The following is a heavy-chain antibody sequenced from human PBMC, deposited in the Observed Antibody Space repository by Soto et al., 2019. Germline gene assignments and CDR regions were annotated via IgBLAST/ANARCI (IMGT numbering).Heavy chain of an antibody. D-gene: IGHD3-3*01. CDR3: ARMEGIFGVVIRWDPYYYVDV. CDR1: GYTFTSYG. Sequence: QVQLVQSGAEVKKPGASVKVSCKASGYTFTSYGISWVRQAPGQGLEWMGWISAYNDNTNYAQKLQSRVTMTTDTSTSKAYMELRGMRSDDTAVYYCARMEGIFGVVIRWDPYYYVDVWGKGTTVTVSS. J-gene: IGHJ6*03. CDR2: ISAYNDNT. V-gene: IGHV1-18*01.